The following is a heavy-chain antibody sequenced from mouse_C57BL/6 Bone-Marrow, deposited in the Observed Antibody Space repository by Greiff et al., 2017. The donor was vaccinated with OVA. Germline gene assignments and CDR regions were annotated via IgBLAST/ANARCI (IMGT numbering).Heavy chain of an antibody. D-gene: IGHD3-3*01. J-gene: IGHJ4*01. Sequence: EVQRVESGGDLVKPGGSLKLSCAASGFTFSSYGMSWVRQTPDKRLEWVATISSGGSYTYYPDSVKGRFTISRDNAKNTLYLQMSSLKSEDTAMYYCARHERALHFLSMDYWGQGTSVTVSS. CDR1: GFTFSSYG. CDR3: ARHERALHFLSMDY. V-gene: IGHV5-6*01. CDR2: ISSGGSYT.